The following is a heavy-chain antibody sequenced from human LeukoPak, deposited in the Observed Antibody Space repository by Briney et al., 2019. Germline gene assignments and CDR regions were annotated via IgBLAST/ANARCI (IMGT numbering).Heavy chain of an antibody. V-gene: IGHV4-59*01. Sequence: SETLSLTCTVSGGSISSYYWSWIRQPPGKGLEWIGYIYYSGSTNYNPSPKSRVTISVDTSKNQFSLKLSSVTAADTAVYYCARGRIGMATITTGYFDYWGQGTLVTVSS. J-gene: IGHJ4*02. CDR1: GGSISSYY. CDR2: IYYSGST. D-gene: IGHD5-24*01. CDR3: ARGRIGMATITTGYFDY.